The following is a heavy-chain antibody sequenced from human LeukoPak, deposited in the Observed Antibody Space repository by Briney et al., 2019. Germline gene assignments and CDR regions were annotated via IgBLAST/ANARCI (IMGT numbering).Heavy chain of an antibody. CDR1: GFTFNNAW. V-gene: IGHV3-48*02. D-gene: IGHD5-18*01. J-gene: IGHJ4*02. CDR2: ISSSSSTI. Sequence: GGSLRLFCEASGFTFNNAWMSWVRQAPGKGLEWVSYISSSSSTIYYADSVKGRFTISRDNAKNSLYLQMNSLRDEDTAVYYCARAHSLGYKVAYYWGQGTLVAVSS. CDR3: ARAHSLGYKVAYY.